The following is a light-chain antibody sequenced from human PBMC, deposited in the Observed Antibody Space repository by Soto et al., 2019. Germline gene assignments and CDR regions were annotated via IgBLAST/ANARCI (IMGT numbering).Light chain of an antibody. CDR1: SSDVGGYKY. V-gene: IGLV2-14*01. CDR3: TSYTSDNRSYV. Sequence: QSALTQPASVSGSPGQSITISCTGTSSDVGGYKYVSWYQQHPGKAPKLMIYEVSNRPSGVSNRFSGSKSANTASLTISGLQADDEAHYYCTSYTSDNRSYVFGTGTKVTV. CDR2: EVS. J-gene: IGLJ1*01.